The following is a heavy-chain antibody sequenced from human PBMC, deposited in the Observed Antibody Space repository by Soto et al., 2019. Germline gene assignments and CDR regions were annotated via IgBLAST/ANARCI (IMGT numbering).Heavy chain of an antibody. CDR1: GYTFTSYG. CDR3: ARDDESGGNAPYNWFDP. CDR2: ISAYNGNT. J-gene: IGHJ5*02. V-gene: IGHV1-18*01. D-gene: IGHD2-15*01. Sequence: RASVKVSCKASGYTFTSYGISWVRQAPGQGLEWMGWISAYNGNTNYAQKLQGRVTMTTDTSTSTAYMELRSLRSDDTAVYYCARDDESGGNAPYNWFDPWGQGTLVTVSS.